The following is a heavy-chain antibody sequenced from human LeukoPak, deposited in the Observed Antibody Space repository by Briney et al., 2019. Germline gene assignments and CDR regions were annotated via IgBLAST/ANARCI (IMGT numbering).Heavy chain of an antibody. CDR3: ARVSATPGLVDYYYYMDV. CDR1: GGSIRSHY. CDR2: IYYSGST. Sequence: TETLSLTCTVSGGSIRSHYWSGIRQPPGKGLEWIGYIYYSGSTNYNPSLKSRVTISVDTSKNQFSLKLSSVTAADTAVYYCARVSATPGLVDYYYYMDVWGKGTTVTVSS. J-gene: IGHJ6*03. V-gene: IGHV4-59*11. D-gene: IGHD6-19*01.